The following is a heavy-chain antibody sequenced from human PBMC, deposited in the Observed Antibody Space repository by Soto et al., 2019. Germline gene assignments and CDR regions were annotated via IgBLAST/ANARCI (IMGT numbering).Heavy chain of an antibody. V-gene: IGHV3-23*01. J-gene: IGHJ6*02. D-gene: IGHD3-16*01. CDR3: AKFRGSDVYYYGMDV. Sequence: GGSLRLSCAASGFTFSSYAMSWVRQAPGKGLEWVSAISGSGGSTYYADSVKGRFTISRDNSKNTLYLQMNSLRAEDTAVYYCAKFRGSDVYYYGMDVWGQGTTVTVPS. CDR2: ISGSGGST. CDR1: GFTFSSYA.